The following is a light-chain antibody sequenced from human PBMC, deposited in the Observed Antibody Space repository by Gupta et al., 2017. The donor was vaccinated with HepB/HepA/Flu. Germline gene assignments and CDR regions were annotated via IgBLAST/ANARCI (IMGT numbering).Light chain of an antibody. CDR2: EDN. Sequence: QSVVTQPPSVSAAAGQKVTISCSGSGTNVGDNYGSWYQQSPGTAPKLLIYEDNKRPSEIPDRFSGSKSGTSATLDITGLQTGDEGDYYCQTWETDRGVGGIFGGGTKVTVL. V-gene: IGLV1-51*02. J-gene: IGLJ2*01. CDR1: GTNVGDNY. CDR3: QTWETDRGVGGI.